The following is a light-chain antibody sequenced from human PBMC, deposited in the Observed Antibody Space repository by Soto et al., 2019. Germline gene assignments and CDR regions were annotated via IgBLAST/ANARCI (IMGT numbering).Light chain of an antibody. Sequence: QSVLTQPPSVSGAPGQRVTISCTGSSSNIRAGYDVHWYQQLPGTAPKLLIYGNSNRPSGVPDRLSGSKSGTSASLAITGLQAEDEADYYCQSYDSSLSGWVFGGGTKLTVL. CDR2: GNS. CDR3: QSYDSSLSGWV. J-gene: IGLJ3*02. CDR1: SSNIRAGYD. V-gene: IGLV1-40*01.